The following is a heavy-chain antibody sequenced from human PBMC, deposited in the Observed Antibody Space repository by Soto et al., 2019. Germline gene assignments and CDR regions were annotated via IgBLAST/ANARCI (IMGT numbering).Heavy chain of an antibody. CDR1: GGSISSYY. CDR3: ARRKVSSSGWYSSFDY. D-gene: IGHD6-19*01. J-gene: IGHJ4*02. CDR2: IYYSGST. V-gene: IGHV4-59*01. Sequence: SETLSLTCTVSGGSISSYYWSWIRQPPGKGLEWIGYIYYSGSTNYNPSLKSRVTISVDTSKNQFSLKLSSVTAADTAVYYCARRKVSSSGWYSSFDYWGQGTLVTVSS.